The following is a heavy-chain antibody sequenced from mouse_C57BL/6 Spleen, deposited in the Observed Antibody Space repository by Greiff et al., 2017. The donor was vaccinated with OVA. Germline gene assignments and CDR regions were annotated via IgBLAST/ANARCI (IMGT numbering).Heavy chain of an antibody. CDR2: IHPNSGST. D-gene: IGHD2-5*01. CDR1: GYTFTSYW. CDR3: ARSYSNYPYYAMDY. J-gene: IGHJ4*01. Sequence: VQLQQPGAELVKPGASVKLSCKASGYTFTSYWMHWVKQRPGQGLEWIGMIHPNSGSTNYNEKFKSKATLTVDKSSSTAYMQLSSLTSEDSAVYDCARSYSNYPYYAMDYWGQGTSVTVSS. V-gene: IGHV1-64*01.